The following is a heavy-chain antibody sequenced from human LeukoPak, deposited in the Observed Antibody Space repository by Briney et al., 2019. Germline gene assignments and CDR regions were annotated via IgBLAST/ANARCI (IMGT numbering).Heavy chain of an antibody. CDR1: GGSISSGSYY. J-gene: IGHJ4*02. D-gene: IGHD3-10*01. CDR2: IYTSGST. CDR3: ARANYYGSGSKYFDY. V-gene: IGHV4-61*02. Sequence: SETLSLTCTVSGGSISSGSYYWSWIRQPAGKGLEWIGRIYTSGSTNYNPSLKSRVTISVDTPKNQFSLKLSSVTAADTAVYYCARANYYGSGSKYFDYWGQGTLVTVSS.